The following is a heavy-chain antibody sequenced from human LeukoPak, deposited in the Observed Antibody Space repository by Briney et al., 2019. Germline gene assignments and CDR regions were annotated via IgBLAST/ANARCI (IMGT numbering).Heavy chain of an antibody. CDR1: GFTFRTYG. CDR3: AKDFSSVVVAAYDASDT. V-gene: IGHV3-30*02. CDR2: IRYDGTNK. J-gene: IGHJ3*02. D-gene: IGHD2-15*01. Sequence: GGALRLSCAVSGFTFRTYGMHWVRQAPGKGLEWVTFIRYDGTNKYYADSVKGRFAISRDDFQNMSYLQMNSLREEDTAMYYCAKDFSSVVVAAYDASDTWGQGTMVTVSS.